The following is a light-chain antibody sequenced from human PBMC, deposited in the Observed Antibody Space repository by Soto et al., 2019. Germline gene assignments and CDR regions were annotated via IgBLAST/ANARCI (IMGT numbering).Light chain of an antibody. Sequence: EIVFTQSPATLSLSPGERATLSCRASQSVSSYLAWYQQKPGQAPGLVIYDASNRATGIPGRFSGSGSGTDFTLTISSLEPEDFAVYYCQQRSSWPLTFGGGTK. CDR3: QQRSSWPLT. CDR1: QSVSSY. V-gene: IGKV3-11*01. CDR2: DAS. J-gene: IGKJ4*01.